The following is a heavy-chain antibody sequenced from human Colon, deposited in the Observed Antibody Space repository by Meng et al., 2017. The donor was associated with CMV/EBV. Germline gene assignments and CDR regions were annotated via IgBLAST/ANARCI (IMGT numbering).Heavy chain of an antibody. J-gene: IGHJ4*02. CDR1: GFTFSSYG. CDR2: IRYGSNK. D-gene: IGHD6-6*01. Sequence: GGSLRLSCAASGFTFSSYGMHWVRQAPGKGLEWVAFIRYGSNKYYADSVKGRFTISRDNSKNTLYLQMNSLRAEDTAVYYCAKGGYSSSPSGDYWGQGTLVTVSS. V-gene: IGHV3-30*02. CDR3: AKGGYSSSPSGDY.